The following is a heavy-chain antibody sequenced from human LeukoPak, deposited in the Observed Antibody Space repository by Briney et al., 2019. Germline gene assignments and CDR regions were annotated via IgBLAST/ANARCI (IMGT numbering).Heavy chain of an antibody. D-gene: IGHD6-13*01. CDR3: AKDSSSWYVSPNGY. V-gene: IGHV3-23*01. Sequence: GGSLRLSCAASGGTFSILDMSWVRQAPGKGLEWVSAISGNGGRTYYADSVKGRFTISRDNSKNTLYLQMNSLRAEDTAVYYCAKDSSSWYVSPNGYWGQGALVTVSS. CDR1: GGTFSILD. J-gene: IGHJ4*02. CDR2: ISGNGGRT.